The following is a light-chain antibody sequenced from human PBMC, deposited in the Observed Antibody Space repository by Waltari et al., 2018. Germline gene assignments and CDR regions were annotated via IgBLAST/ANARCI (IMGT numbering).Light chain of an antibody. CDR3: SSYTASTTLI. CDR2: DVS. CDR1: SSDIGYYNY. V-gene: IGLV2-14*01. Sequence: ALTQPASVSGSPGQSITISCTGTSSDIGYYNYVSWYQQHPGKAPKIMIYDVSNRPSGVSNRFSGSKSGNTASLTISGLQAEDEADYYCSSYTASTTLIFGGGTKLTVL. J-gene: IGLJ2*01.